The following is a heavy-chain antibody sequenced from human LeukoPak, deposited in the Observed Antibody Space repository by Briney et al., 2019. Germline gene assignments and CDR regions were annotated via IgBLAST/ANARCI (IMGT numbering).Heavy chain of an antibody. Sequence: PGGSLRLSCAACGFTFSNAWRSWLRQAPGKGLEWVGHIKSKTDGGTTDYAAPVKGRFTISRDDSKNTLYLQMNSLKTEDTAVYYCTTFYWIQLWYLEPFDHWRQGTLVTVSS. CDR3: TTFYWIQLWYLEPFDH. CDR1: GFTFSNAW. J-gene: IGHJ4*02. V-gene: IGHV3-15*01. CDR2: IKSKTDGGTT. D-gene: IGHD5-18*01.